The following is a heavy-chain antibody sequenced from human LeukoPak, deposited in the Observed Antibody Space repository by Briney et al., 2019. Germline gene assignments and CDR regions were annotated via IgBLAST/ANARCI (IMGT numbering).Heavy chain of an antibody. V-gene: IGHV4-34*01. J-gene: IGHJ3*02. Sequence: SETLSLTCGVSGGSLSGFYWSWIRQPPGKGLEWIGQITRSGSTNYNPPLKTRVIISVDSSKNQFSLNLMSVTAADTAVYYCARHRLYTLFAPFDIWGPGTVVTVSS. CDR1: GGSLSGFY. D-gene: IGHD2-15*01. CDR2: ITRSGST. CDR3: ARHRLYTLFAPFDI.